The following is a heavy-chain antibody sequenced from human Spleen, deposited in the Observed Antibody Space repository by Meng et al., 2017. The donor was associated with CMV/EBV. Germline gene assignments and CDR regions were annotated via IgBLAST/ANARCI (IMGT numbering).Heavy chain of an antibody. Sequence: GSLRLSCSASGFTFNTHGIHWVRQAPGKGLEWVSFIRYDSSAYYYSDSVRGRFTISRDNSKNMLYLQMNSLRADDTAIYYCAKEDYDVLTGSRFYFDYWGQGALVTVSS. J-gene: IGHJ4*02. D-gene: IGHD3-9*01. CDR3: AKEDYDVLTGSRFYFDY. CDR2: IRYDSSAY. CDR1: GFTFNTHG. V-gene: IGHV3-30*02.